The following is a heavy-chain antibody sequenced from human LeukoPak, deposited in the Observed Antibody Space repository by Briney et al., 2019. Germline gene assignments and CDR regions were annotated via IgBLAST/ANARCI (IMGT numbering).Heavy chain of an antibody. D-gene: IGHD6-19*01. V-gene: IGHV1-69*04. CDR3: ARKSGGSGWYEGDAFDI. CDR2: IIPILGIA. J-gene: IGHJ3*02. Sequence: SVKVSCKASGGTFSSYAISWVRQAPGQGLEWMGRIIPILGIANYAQKFQGRVTITADKSTSTAYMELSSLRSEDTAVYYCARKSGGSGWYEGDAFDIWGQGTMVTVSS. CDR1: GGTFSSYA.